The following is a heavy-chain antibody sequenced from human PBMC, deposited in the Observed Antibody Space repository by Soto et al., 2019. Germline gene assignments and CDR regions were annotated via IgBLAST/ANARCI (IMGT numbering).Heavy chain of an antibody. CDR1: GGFLSESY. CDR3: VRIRCQLPSSVLWLDP. V-gene: IGHV4-34*01. Sequence: SETLSLTCAVYGGFLSESYWTWIRQPPGKGLEWIGEINHVGGTNYNPSLKSRVTMSVDTSQNQFSLRLISVTAADTAMYFCVRIRCQLPSSVLWLDPWGQGTPVTVSS. D-gene: IGHD3-16*01. CDR2: INHVGGT. J-gene: IGHJ5*02.